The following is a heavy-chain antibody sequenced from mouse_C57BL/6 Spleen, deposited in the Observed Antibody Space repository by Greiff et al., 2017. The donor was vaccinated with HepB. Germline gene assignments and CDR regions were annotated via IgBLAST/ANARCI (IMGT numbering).Heavy chain of an antibody. CDR3: ARSSGRGAMDY. D-gene: IGHD3-2*02. V-gene: IGHV1-9*01. CDR1: GYTFTGYW. J-gene: IGHJ4*01. Sequence: QVQLKESGAELMKPGASVKLSCKATGYTFTGYWIEWVKQRPGHGLEWIGEILPGSGSTNYKEKFKGKATFTADTSSNTAYMQLSSLTTEDSAIYYCARSSGRGAMDYWGQGTSVTVSS. CDR2: ILPGSGST.